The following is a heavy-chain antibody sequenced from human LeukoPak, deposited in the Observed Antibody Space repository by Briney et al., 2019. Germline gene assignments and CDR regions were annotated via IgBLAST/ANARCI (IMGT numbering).Heavy chain of an antibody. V-gene: IGHV4-34*01. CDR1: GGSFSGYY. D-gene: IGHD2-15*01. CDR2: INHSGST. J-gene: IGHJ3*01. CDR3: ARFPCSGDSCYFGIRAFDV. Sequence: SETLSLTCAIYGGSFSGYYWNWIRQSPGKRLEWIGEINHSGSTNYNPSLKSRVTISVDTSKNQFSLKLSSMTAADTAVYYCARFPCSGDSCYFGIRAFDVWGQGTMVTVSS.